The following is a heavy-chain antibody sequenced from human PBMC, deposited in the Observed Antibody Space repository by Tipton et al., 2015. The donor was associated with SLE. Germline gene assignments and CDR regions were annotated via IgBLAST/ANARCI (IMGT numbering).Heavy chain of an antibody. J-gene: IGHJ4*02. D-gene: IGHD3-22*01. V-gene: IGHV4-59*10. CDR3: ARNGSGYSYFDY. CDR2: IYTSGST. CDR1: GGSFSGYY. Sequence: TLSLTCAVYGGSFSGYYWSWIRQPPGKGLEWIGRIYTSGSTNYNPSLKSRVTISVDTSKNQFSLKLSSVTAADTAVYYCARNGSGYSYFDYWGQGTLVTVSS.